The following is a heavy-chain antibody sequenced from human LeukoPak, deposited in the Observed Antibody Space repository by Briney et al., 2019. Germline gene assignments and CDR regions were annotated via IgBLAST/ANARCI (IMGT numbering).Heavy chain of an antibody. D-gene: IGHD6-19*01. V-gene: IGHV5-51*01. CDR1: GYSFTSSW. CDR3: ARQPPRGYNSAWFDS. J-gene: IGHJ5*01. CDR2: INPGDSDT. Sequence: GESLKISCQASGYSFTSSWIGWARQMPGKGLEWMAIINPGDSDTRYSPSFQGQVTISADKSISTVYLQWGSLKASDTAMYYCARQPPRGYNSAWFDSWGQGTLVTVSS.